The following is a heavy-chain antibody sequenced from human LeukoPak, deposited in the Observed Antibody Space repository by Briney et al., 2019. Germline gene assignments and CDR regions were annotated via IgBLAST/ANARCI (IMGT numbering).Heavy chain of an antibody. Sequence: GGSLRLSCAASGFSFSSSEWNWVRQAPGKGREGVSYISDSGSTKSYADSVKGRFIISRDNAKNSVYLQMKSLRAEDTAVYYCVREGSYDSSGYLGVFDYWGQGTLVTVSS. D-gene: IGHD3-22*01. CDR3: VREGSYDSSGYLGVFDY. V-gene: IGHV3-48*03. J-gene: IGHJ4*02. CDR2: ISDSGSTK. CDR1: GFSFSSSE.